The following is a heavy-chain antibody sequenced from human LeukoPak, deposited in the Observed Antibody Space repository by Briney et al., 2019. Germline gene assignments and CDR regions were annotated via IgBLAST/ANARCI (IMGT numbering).Heavy chain of an antibody. D-gene: IGHD6-19*01. Sequence: SVKVSCKASGGTFSSYAISWVRQAPGQGLEWMGRIIPILGIANYAQKFQGRVTITADKSTSTAYMELSSLKSEDTAVYYCARDSVAVAGTPFDYWGQGTLVTVSS. CDR2: IIPILGIA. V-gene: IGHV1-69*04. CDR3: ARDSVAVAGTPFDY. CDR1: GGTFSSYA. J-gene: IGHJ4*02.